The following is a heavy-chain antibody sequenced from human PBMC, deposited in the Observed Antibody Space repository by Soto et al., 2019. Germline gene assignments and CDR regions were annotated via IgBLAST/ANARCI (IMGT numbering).Heavy chain of an antibody. Sequence: QVQLVQSGAEVKKPGASVKVSCKASGYTFTSYGISWVRQAPGQGLEWMGWISAYNGNTNYAQKLQGRVTMTTATSTSTAYMELRSLRSDDTAVYYCARDVFRFLGWLSYGMDVWGQGTTVTVSS. CDR2: ISAYNGNT. J-gene: IGHJ6*02. V-gene: IGHV1-18*01. D-gene: IGHD3-3*01. CDR1: GYTFTSYG. CDR3: ARDVFRFLGWLSYGMDV.